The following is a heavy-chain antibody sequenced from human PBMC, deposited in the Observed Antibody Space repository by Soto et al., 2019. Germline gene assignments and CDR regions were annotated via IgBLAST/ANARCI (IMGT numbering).Heavy chain of an antibody. D-gene: IGHD2-15*01. V-gene: IGHV1-18*01. CDR2: ISAYNGNT. CDR1: GYTFTNFG. J-gene: IGHJ4*02. Sequence: ASVKVSCKASGYTFTNFGISWVRQAPGQGLEWMGWISAYNGNTNYAQNFQGRVTMTTDTSTSTAYMELSSLRSEDTAVYYCARDIGGLDYWGQGTLVTVSS. CDR3: ARDIGGLDY.